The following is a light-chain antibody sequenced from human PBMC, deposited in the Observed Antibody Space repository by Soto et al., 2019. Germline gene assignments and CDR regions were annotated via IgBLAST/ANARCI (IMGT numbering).Light chain of an antibody. CDR2: GAS. CDR3: QQYGASPYT. Sequence: EIVLTQSPGTLSLSPGDRATLSCRASQSVRSSYLAWYQQKPGQAPRLLISGASSRATGIPDRFSGSGSGTVFTLTISRLEPEDFAVYYCQQYGASPYTFGQETKLEIK. J-gene: IGKJ2*01. V-gene: IGKV3-20*01. CDR1: QSVRSSY.